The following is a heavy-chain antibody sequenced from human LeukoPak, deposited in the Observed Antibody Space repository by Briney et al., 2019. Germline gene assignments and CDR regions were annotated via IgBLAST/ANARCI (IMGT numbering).Heavy chain of an antibody. CDR2: INSGSSTI. CDR1: GFTFSTYI. Sequence: GGSLRLSCAASGFTFSTYIMNWVRQPPGKGLEWVSYINSGSSTIYYADSVKGRFTISRDNSKNTLYLQMNSLRAEDTAVYYCAKDRTIEYSSSPVEGYWGQGTLVTVSS. V-gene: IGHV3-48*01. CDR3: AKDRTIEYSSSPVEGY. J-gene: IGHJ4*02. D-gene: IGHD6-6*01.